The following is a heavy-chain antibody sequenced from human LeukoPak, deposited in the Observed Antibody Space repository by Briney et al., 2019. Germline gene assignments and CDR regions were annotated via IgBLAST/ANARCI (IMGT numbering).Heavy chain of an antibody. CDR3: ARRWLSYFDC. D-gene: IGHD5-12*01. V-gene: IGHV1-2*02. CDR1: GYTFTAYT. J-gene: IGHJ4*02. CDR2: ISPNSGGT. Sequence: GASVKASCKTSGYTFTAYTMHWVRQAPGQGLEWMGWISPNSGGTNCAQRFQGRVTMTRDTSISTAYMELSRLRSDDTAVFYCARRWLSYFDCWGQGTLVTVSS.